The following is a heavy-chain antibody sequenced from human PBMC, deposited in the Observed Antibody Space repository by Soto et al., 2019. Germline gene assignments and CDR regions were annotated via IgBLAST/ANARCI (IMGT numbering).Heavy chain of an antibody. D-gene: IGHD1-26*01. CDR3: ARDPLGGGTHSGNF. CDR2: ISGSGGST. V-gene: IGHV3-23*01. J-gene: IGHJ4*02. CDR1: GFPFISYA. Sequence: GGSLRLSYTASGFPFISYAMSWVRQAPGKGLECVSTISGSGGSTYYADSAKGRFTISRDNSKSTLYLQMHSLRAEDTAIYYCARDPLGGGTHSGNFWGLGTLVTVSS.